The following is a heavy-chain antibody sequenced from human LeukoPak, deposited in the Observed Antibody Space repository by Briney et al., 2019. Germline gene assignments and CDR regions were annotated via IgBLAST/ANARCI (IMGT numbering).Heavy chain of an antibody. CDR3: ARDHGYGDSSYLDY. J-gene: IGHJ4*02. CDR2: ISTYNGNT. Sequence: ASVKVSCKASGSTFTSYGFSWGRQAPGQGLEGMGWISTYNGNTIYAQMLQGRVTMTTDTSTSTAYMELGSLRSDDTAVYYCARDHGYGDSSYLDYWGQGTLVTVSS. D-gene: IGHD4-17*01. CDR1: GSTFTSYG. V-gene: IGHV1-18*01.